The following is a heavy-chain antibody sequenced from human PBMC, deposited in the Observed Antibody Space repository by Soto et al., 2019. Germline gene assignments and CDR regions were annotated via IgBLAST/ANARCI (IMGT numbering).Heavy chain of an antibody. CDR1: GFTFSSYA. Sequence: QPGGSLRLSCAASGFTFSSYAMHWVRQAPGKGLEWVAVISYDGSNKYYADSVKGRFTISRDNSKNTLYLQMNSLRAEDTAVYYCVRDRAPYYYYYGMDVWAKGTTVPVPS. V-gene: IGHV3-30-3*01. J-gene: IGHJ6*04. CDR3: VRDRAPYYYYYGMDV. D-gene: IGHD3-10*01. CDR2: ISYDGSNK.